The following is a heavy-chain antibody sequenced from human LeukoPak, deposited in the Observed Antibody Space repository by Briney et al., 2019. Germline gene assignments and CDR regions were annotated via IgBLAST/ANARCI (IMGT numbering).Heavy chain of an antibody. CDR3: ARHPDYDFWSGPLGYYYMDV. CDR1: GGSISSYY. CDR2: FYYSGNT. J-gene: IGHJ6*03. Sequence: SETLSLTCTVSGGSISSYYWTWIRQPPGKGLEWIGYFYYSGNTNYNPSLKSRVTISVDTSKNQFSLKLSSVTAADTAVYYCARHPDYDFWSGPLGYYYMDVWGKGTTVTVSS. D-gene: IGHD3-3*01. V-gene: IGHV4-59*08.